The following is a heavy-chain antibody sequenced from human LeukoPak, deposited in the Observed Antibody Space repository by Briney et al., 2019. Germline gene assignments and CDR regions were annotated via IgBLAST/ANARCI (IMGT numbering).Heavy chain of an antibody. CDR2: IIPIFGTE. D-gene: IGHD2-2*01. Sequence: GASVKVSCKASGGTFISYAISWVRQAPGQGLEWMGRIIPIFGTENYAQKFQGRVTITTDESTSTAYMELSSLRSEDTAVYYCAREWVEFVVVPAAGAFDIWGQGTMVTVSS. CDR1: GGTFISYA. CDR3: AREWVEFVVVPAAGAFDI. V-gene: IGHV1-69*05. J-gene: IGHJ3*02.